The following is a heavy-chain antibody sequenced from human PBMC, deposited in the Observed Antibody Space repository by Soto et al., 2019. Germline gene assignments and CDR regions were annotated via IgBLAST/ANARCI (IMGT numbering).Heavy chain of an antibody. CDR3: ARGYCSGGTCSFDY. CDR1: GFTFSSYA. CDR2: ISYDGSNK. V-gene: IGHV3-30-3*01. D-gene: IGHD2-15*01. J-gene: IGHJ4*02. Sequence: QVQLVESGGGVVQPGRSLRLSCAASGFTFSSYAMHWVRQAPGKGQEWVAVISYDGSNKYYADSVKGRFTISRDNSKNTLYLQMNSLRADNTAVYSCARGYCSGGTCSFDYWGQGTLVTVSS.